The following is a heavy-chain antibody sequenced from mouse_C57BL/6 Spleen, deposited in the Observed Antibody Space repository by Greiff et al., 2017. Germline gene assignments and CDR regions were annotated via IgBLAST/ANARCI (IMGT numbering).Heavy chain of an antibody. D-gene: IGHD1-1*01. CDR1: GFTFSDYG. Sequence: EVKLMESGGGLVKPGGSLKLSCAASGFTFSDYGMHWVRQAPEKGLEWVAYISSGSSTIYYADTVKGRFTISRDNAKNTLFLQMTSLRSEDTAMYYCARHITTYYFDYWGQGTTLTVSS. V-gene: IGHV5-17*01. CDR2: ISSGSSTI. CDR3: ARHITTYYFDY. J-gene: IGHJ2*01.